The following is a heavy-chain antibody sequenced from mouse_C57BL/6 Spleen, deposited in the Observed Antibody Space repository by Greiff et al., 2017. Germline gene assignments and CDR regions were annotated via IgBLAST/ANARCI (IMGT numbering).Heavy chain of an antibody. D-gene: IGHD1-1*01. Sequence: QVQLKESGPELVKPGASVKISCKASGYAFSSSWMNWVKQRPGKGLEWIGRIYPGDGDTNYNGKFKGKATLTADKSSSTAYMQLSSLTSEDSAVYFCARERGSSVYAMDYWGQGTSVTVSS. CDR1: GYAFSSSW. V-gene: IGHV1-82*01. J-gene: IGHJ4*01. CDR3: ARERGSSVYAMDY. CDR2: IYPGDGDT.